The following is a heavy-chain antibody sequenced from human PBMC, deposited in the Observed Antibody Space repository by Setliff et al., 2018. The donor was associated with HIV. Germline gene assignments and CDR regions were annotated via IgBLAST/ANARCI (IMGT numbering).Heavy chain of an antibody. J-gene: IGHJ4*02. CDR1: GGSISNSRYY. V-gene: IGHV4-39*01. Sequence: LSLTCTVSGGSISNSRYYWGWIRQPPGKGLEWIGSIYYSGSTYYNPSLKSRVTISVDTSKNQFSLKLSSVTAADTAVYYCARHKGFGEFYFDYWGQGTLVTSPQ. CDR2: IYYSGST. CDR3: ARHKGFGEFYFDY. D-gene: IGHD3-10*01.